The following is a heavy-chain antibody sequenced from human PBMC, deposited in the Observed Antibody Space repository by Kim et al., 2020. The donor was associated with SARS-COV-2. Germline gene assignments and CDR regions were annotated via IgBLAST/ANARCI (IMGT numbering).Heavy chain of an antibody. CDR2: INHSGST. D-gene: IGHD6-13*01. J-gene: IGHJ4*02. CDR3: ARGATNLPGIAAAGTIFGSYYFDY. V-gene: IGHV4-34*01. CDR1: GGSFSGYY. Sequence: SETLSLTCAVYGGSFSGYYWSWIRQPPGKGLEWIGEINHSGSTNYNPSLKSRVTISVDTSKNQFSLKLSSVTAADTAVYYCARGATNLPGIAAAGTIFGSYYFDYWGQGTLVTVSS.